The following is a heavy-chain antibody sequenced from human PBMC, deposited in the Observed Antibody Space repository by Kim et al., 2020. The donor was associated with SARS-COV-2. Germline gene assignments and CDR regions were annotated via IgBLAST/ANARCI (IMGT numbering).Heavy chain of an antibody. D-gene: IGHD3-16*01. J-gene: IGHJ4*02. Sequence: GGSLRLSCAVSGFTFNNAWMSWARQAPGKGLEWVGHIQSKSDGGSTGYAAHVKGRFTLSRDDSQNTVYLHGNSLETEDTAVYYCVGCFLAYWGQGTLVTVSS. V-gene: IGHV3-15*01. CDR1: GFTFNNAW. CDR2: IQSKSDGGST. CDR3: VGCFLAY.